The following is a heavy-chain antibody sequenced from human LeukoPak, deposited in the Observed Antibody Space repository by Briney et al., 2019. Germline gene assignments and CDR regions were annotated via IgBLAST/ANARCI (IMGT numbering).Heavy chain of an antibody. Sequence: PGGSLRLSCAVSGFTFSDYTMNWVRQAPGKGLEWVSYISKSSSTMYYADSVKGRFTISRDNAKNSLYLHMNSLRDEDTAVYYCAKGGYSFDYWGQGTLVTVSS. CDR3: AKGGYSFDY. V-gene: IGHV3-48*02. CDR1: GFTFSDYT. CDR2: ISKSSSTM. J-gene: IGHJ4*02.